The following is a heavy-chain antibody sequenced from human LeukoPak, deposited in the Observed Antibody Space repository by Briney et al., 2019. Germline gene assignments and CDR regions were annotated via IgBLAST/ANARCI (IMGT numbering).Heavy chain of an antibody. V-gene: IGHV3-21*01. J-gene: IGHJ4*02. CDR1: GFTFSSYS. Sequence: PGGSLRLSCAASGFTFSSYSMNWVRQAPGKGLEWVSSISSSSSYIYYADSVKGRFTISRDNAKNSLYLQMNSLRAEDTAVYYCARGLQDGYKSNLYGYWGQGTLVTVSS. D-gene: IGHD5-24*01. CDR3: ARGLQDGYKSNLYGY. CDR2: ISSSSSYI.